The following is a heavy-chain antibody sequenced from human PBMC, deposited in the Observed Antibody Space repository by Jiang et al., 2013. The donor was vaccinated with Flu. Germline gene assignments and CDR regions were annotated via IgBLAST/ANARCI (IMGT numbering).Heavy chain of an antibody. J-gene: IGHJ3*02. CDR2: TYYRSKWYN. D-gene: IGHD2-8*01. Sequence: SQTLSLTCAISGDSVSSNSAAWNWIRQSPSRGLEWLGRTYYRSKWYNDYAVSVKSRITINPDTSKNQFSLQLNSVTPEDTAVYYCAREDIVLMVYAIPQAFDIWGQGTMVTVSS. CDR1: GDSVSSNSAA. V-gene: IGHV6-1*01. CDR3: AREDIVLMVYAIPQAFDI.